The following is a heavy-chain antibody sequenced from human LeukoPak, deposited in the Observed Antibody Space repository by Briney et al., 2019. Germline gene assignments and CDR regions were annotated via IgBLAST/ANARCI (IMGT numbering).Heavy chain of an antibody. CDR3: ARLYYDSSGYYQICYFDY. J-gene: IGHJ4*02. CDR1: GGSVSSGSYY. D-gene: IGHD3-22*01. CDR2: IYYSGST. V-gene: IGHV4-61*01. Sequence: SETLSLTCTVSGGSVSSGSYYWSWIRQPPGKGLEWIGYIYYSGSTNYNPSLKSRVTISVDTSKNQFSLKLSSVTAADTAVYYCARLYYDSSGYYQICYFDYWGQGTLVTVSS.